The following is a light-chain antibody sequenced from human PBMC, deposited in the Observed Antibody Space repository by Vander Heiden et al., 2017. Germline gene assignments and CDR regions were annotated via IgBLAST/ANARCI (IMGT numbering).Light chain of an antibody. CDR1: QFISNY. V-gene: IGKV3-20*01. CDR3: QHYDISPT. Sequence: IVLTQSPCTLSLSPGVRATLSCRASQFISNYLAWYQQKPGQAPRLLIYDASPRAAGVPDRFSGSGSGTDFTLTISRLEPEDSAVYYCQHYDISPTFGQGTKVEIK. CDR2: DAS. J-gene: IGKJ1*01.